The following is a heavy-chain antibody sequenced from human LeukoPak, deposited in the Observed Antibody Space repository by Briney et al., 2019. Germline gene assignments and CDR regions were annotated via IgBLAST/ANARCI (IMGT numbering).Heavy chain of an antibody. J-gene: IGHJ4*02. V-gene: IGHV1-18*01. CDR2: ISGYNGNT. Sequence: ASVKVSCKVSGYPFISHDISWVRQAPGQGLEWMGWISGYNGNTNCTQKFQGRVTKTSDTSTSTAYMELRSLMFDDTAVYFCARVGVLGASFDQWGQGTLVTVSS. D-gene: IGHD1-26*01. CDR3: ARVGVLGASFDQ. CDR1: GYPFISHD.